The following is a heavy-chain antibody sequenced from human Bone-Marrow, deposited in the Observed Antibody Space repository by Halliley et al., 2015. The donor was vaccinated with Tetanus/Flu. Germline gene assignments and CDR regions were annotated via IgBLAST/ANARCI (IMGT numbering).Heavy chain of an antibody. Sequence: WMGRIDPSDSYTNYSPSFQGPVTISADKSISPAYLQWKSLKASDTAMYYCARESSNSYQANWIDPWGQGTLVTVSS. J-gene: IGHJ5*02. V-gene: IGHV5-10-1*01. D-gene: IGHD3-22*01. CDR3: ARESSNSYQANWIDP. CDR2: IDPSDSYT.